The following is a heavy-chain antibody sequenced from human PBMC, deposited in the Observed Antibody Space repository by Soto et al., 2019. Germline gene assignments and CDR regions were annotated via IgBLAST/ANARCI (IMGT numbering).Heavy chain of an antibody. J-gene: IGHJ4*02. D-gene: IGHD3-10*01. Sequence: QLQLQESGPGLVKPSETLSLTCTVSGGSISSSSYYWGWIRQPPGKGLEWIGSIYYSGSTYYNPSLKSRVTISVDTSKNQFSLKLSSVTAADTAVYYCASLYGSGTRGYFDYWGQGTLVTVSS. CDR1: GGSISSSSYY. V-gene: IGHV4-39*01. CDR2: IYYSGST. CDR3: ASLYGSGTRGYFDY.